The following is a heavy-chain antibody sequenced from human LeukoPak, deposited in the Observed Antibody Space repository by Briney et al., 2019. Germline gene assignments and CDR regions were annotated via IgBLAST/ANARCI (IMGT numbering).Heavy chain of an antibody. CDR1: GFTFSSYE. CDR3: ARPYDISVVDAFVI. CDR2: ISSSGSTI. J-gene: IGHJ3*02. V-gene: IGHV3-48*03. D-gene: IGHD3-22*01. Sequence: GGSLRLSCAASGFTFSSYEMNWVRQAPGKGLEWVSYISSSGSTIYYADSVKGRFTISRDNAKNSLYLQMNSLRAEDTAVYYCARPYDISVVDAFVIWGQGTMVTVSS.